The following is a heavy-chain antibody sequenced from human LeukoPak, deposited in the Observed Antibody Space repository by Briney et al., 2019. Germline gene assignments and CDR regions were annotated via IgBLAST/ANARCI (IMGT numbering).Heavy chain of an antibody. CDR1: GFTFSSYE. Sequence: GGSLRLSCAASGFTFSSYEMNWVRQAPGKGLEWVSYISSSGSTIYYADSVKGRFTISRDNAKNSLYLQMNSLRAEDTAVYYCARGRVLLWFGQDVWGKGTTVTVSS. D-gene: IGHD3-10*01. CDR3: ARGRVLLWFGQDV. V-gene: IGHV3-48*03. J-gene: IGHJ6*04. CDR2: ISSSGSTI.